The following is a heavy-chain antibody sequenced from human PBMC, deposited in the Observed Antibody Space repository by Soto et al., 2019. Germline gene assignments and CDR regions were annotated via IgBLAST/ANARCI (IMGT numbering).Heavy chain of an antibody. CDR2: IKQDGSEK. CDR1: GFTVSSYW. D-gene: IGHD5-18*01. Sequence: PRLSCAASGFTVSSYWMSWVRQAPGKGLEWVANIKQDGSEKYYVDSVKGRFTISRDNAKNSLYLQMNSLRAEDTAVYYCARDRGYSYGYYYYYMDVWGKGTTVTVSS. V-gene: IGHV3-7*01. CDR3: ARDRGYSYGYYYYYMDV. J-gene: IGHJ6*03.